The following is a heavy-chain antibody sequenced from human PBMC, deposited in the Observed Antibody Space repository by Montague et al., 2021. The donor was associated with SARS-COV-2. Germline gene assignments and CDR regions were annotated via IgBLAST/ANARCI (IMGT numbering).Heavy chain of an antibody. D-gene: IGHD3-22*01. J-gene: IGHJ6*02. Sequence: SETLSLTCTVSGGSISSNSYYWGWIRQPPGKGLEWIGSIYYTGSTYYNPSLQSRVTISVDTSKNPFSLKLSSVTAADTAVYYCARDTRIAMLVVVTRYGLDVWGQGTTVTVSS. CDR3: ARDTRIAMLVVVTRYGLDV. CDR1: GGSISSNSYY. V-gene: IGHV4-39*07. CDR2: IYYTGST.